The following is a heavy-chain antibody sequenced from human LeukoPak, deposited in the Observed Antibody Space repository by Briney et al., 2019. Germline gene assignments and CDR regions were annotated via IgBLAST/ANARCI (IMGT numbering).Heavy chain of an antibody. CDR3: ASYYYDSVWGVLRYFDY. J-gene: IGHJ4*02. CDR2: IKQDGSGQ. V-gene: IGHV3-7*03. CDR1: GFTFDNHW. Sequence: GGSLRLSCAASGFTFDNHWMSWVRQAPGKGLEWVANIKQDGSGQNYVDSVEGRFTISRDSAKNSVFLQMYSLRAEDTAVYYCASYYYDSVWGVLRYFDYWGQGSLVTVSS. D-gene: IGHD3-16*01.